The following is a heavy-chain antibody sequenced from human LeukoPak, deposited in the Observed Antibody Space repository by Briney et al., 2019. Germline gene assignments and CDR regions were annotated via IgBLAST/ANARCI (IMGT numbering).Heavy chain of an antibody. J-gene: IGHJ5*02. Sequence: GESLRLSWAASGFTFSSYGMSWVRHAPGKGLGWYSTISGTGENTYYADSVKGRFTIPRDNSKSTLYLQMNSLRVEDAAVYYCAKRRYDTSSLDWFDPWGQGTLVTVSS. V-gene: IGHV3-23*01. CDR1: GFTFSSYG. D-gene: IGHD6-13*01. CDR2: ISGTGENT. CDR3: AKRRYDTSSLDWFDP.